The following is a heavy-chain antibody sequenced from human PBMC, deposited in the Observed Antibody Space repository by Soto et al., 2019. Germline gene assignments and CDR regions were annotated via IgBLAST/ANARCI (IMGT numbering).Heavy chain of an antibody. D-gene: IGHD6-13*01. V-gene: IGHV1-3*01. CDR2: INAGNGNT. CDR1: GYTFTSYA. J-gene: IGHJ4*02. Sequence: ASVKVSCKASGYTFTSYAMHWVRQAPGQRLEWMGWINAGNGNTKYSQKFQGRVTITRDTSASTAYMELSSLRSEDTAVYYCARQAEAAHSSSWYGVDYFDYWGQGTLVTVSS. CDR3: ARQAEAAHSSSWYGVDYFDY.